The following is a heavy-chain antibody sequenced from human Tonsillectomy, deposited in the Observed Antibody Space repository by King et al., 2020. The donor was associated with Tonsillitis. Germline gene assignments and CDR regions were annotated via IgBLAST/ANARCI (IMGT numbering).Heavy chain of an antibody. V-gene: IGHV1-18*01. Sequence: LVQSGGEVKKPGASMKVSCKASGYTFTNYGISWVRQAPGQGLEWMGWINTYNGNTNSVQNLQGRVTMTTDTSTSTAYMELRSLRFDDTAVYYCARDQGTGMAGFDYWGQGTLVTVSS. CDR2: INTYNGNT. CDR1: GYTFTNYG. D-gene: IGHD5-18*01. CDR3: ARDQGTGMAGFDY. J-gene: IGHJ4*02.